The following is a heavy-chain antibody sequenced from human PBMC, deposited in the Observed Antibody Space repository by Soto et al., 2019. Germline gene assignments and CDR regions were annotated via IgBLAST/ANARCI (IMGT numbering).Heavy chain of an antibody. V-gene: IGHV3-48*01. Sequence: GGSLRLSCAASGFTFSAYSMNWFRLAPGQGLEWLSYISQSGSPTYYADSVRGRFTISRDNGKNSLFLQMNNLRAEDTAVYYCARDLDWAFDYWGRGTLVTVSS. D-gene: IGHD3-9*01. CDR1: GFTFSAYS. J-gene: IGHJ4*02. CDR2: ISQSGSPT. CDR3: ARDLDWAFDY.